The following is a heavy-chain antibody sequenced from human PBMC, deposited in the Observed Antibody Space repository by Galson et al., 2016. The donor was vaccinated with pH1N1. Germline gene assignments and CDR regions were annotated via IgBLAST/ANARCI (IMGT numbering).Heavy chain of an antibody. CDR3: ARALFRQQLVRESNCFDP. CDR2: INESGDT. CDR1: GGSFSTYY. J-gene: IGHJ5*02. V-gene: IGHV4-34*01. D-gene: IGHD6-13*01. Sequence: LSLTCAVYGGSFSTYYWTWIRQPPGKGLEWIGEINESGDTNYNASLKSRVTLSVDTSNNQFSLRLSSMTAADTAVYYCARALFRQQLVRESNCFDPWGQGTLVTVSS.